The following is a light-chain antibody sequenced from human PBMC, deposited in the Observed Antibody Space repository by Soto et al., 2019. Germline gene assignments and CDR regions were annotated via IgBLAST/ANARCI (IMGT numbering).Light chain of an antibody. CDR2: SYN. CDR1: NSNIGRNT. Sequence: QSVLTQPPSASGTPGQRVNLSCSGSNSNIGRNTVNWYQQLPGTATTLLIYSYNQRPSGVPDRFPGSKSGTSASLAISGLQSEDEADYYCAAWDDSLNGYAVFGGGTQLTVL. CDR3: AAWDDSLNGYAV. J-gene: IGLJ7*01. V-gene: IGLV1-44*01.